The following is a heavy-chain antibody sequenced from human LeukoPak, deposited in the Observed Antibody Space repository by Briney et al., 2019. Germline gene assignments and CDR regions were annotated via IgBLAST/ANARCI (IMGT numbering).Heavy chain of an antibody. J-gene: IGHJ4*02. D-gene: IGHD3-22*01. CDR3: ARVIDYYDSSGYYHNLYYFDY. CDR1: GGSFSGYY. V-gene: IGHV4-34*01. CDR2: INHSGST. Sequence: SETLSLTCAVYGGSFSGYYWSWIRQPPGKGLEWIGEINHSGSTNYNPSLKSRVTISVDTSKNQFSLKLSSVTAADTAVYYCARVIDYYDSSGYYHNLYYFDYWGQGTLVTVSS.